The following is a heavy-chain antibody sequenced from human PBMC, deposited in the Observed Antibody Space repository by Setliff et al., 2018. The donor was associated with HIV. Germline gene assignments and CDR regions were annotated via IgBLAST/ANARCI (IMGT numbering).Heavy chain of an antibody. CDR1: GYSFINYG. D-gene: IGHD6-19*01. Sequence: ASVKVSCKASGYSFINYGINWVRQAPGQGLEWMGWISTFNGDTNYAQKLQGRVTMTTDTSTSTAYMELRSLRSDDTAVYYWARDSNMVAVAGSWRSGGGHWGQGTLVTVSS. CDR3: ARDSNMVAVAGSWRSGGGH. CDR2: ISTFNGDT. J-gene: IGHJ4*02. V-gene: IGHV1-18*01.